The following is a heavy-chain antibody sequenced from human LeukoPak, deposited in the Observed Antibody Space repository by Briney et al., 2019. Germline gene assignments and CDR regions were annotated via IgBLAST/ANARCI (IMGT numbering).Heavy chain of an antibody. CDR1: GDTASSNSAA. CDR3: ARDRISSGWYYFDY. D-gene: IGHD6-19*01. V-gene: IGHV6-1*01. Sequence: SQSPSLTSAIPGDTASSNSAASNWIRHSRTRGLEWLGRRYYRSKWYNDYAVSVKSRITINPATSKNQFSLQLSSGTPEDTAVYYCARDRISSGWYYFDYWGQGTLVTVSS. J-gene: IGHJ4*02. CDR2: RYYRSKWYN.